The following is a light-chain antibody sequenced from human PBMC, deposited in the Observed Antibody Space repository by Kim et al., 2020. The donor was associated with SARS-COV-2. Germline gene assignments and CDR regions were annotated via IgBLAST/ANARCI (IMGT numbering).Light chain of an antibody. J-gene: IGKJ1*01. Sequence: ASVGDRVTITCRASQSINSWLAWYQQKPGKAPKLLIYDASSLASGVPSRFSGSGSGTEFTLTISRLQPDDFATYYCQQYNSYWTFGRGTKVDIK. CDR2: DAS. V-gene: IGKV1-5*01. CDR3: QQYNSYWT. CDR1: QSINSW.